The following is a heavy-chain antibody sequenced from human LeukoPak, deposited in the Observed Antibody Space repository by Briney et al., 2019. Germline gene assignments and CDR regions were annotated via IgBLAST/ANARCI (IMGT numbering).Heavy chain of an antibody. Sequence: SETLSLTCTVSGGSISSYYWSWIRQPPGKGLEWIGYIYYSGSTNYNPSLKSRVTISVDTSKNQFSLKLSSVTAADTAVYYCARVVGETIAARRFPYYYYGMDVWGQGTTVTVSS. V-gene: IGHV4-59*01. D-gene: IGHD6-6*01. CDR3: ARVVGETIAARRFPYYYYGMDV. J-gene: IGHJ6*02. CDR1: GGSISSYY. CDR2: IYYSGST.